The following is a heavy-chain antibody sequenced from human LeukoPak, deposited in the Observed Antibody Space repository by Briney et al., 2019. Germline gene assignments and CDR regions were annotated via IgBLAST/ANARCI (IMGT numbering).Heavy chain of an antibody. CDR2: LRGDGET. Sequence: PGGSLRLSCAASGFSFSHYAMSWVRQAPTRGLEWVSSLRGDGETFYADSVKGRFTISRDNSKNTLYLQMNSLRAEDTAVYYCARDGGDLTGLDYWGQGTLVTVSS. CDR1: GFSFSHYA. J-gene: IGHJ4*02. CDR3: ARDGGDLTGLDY. D-gene: IGHD3-10*01. V-gene: IGHV3-23*01.